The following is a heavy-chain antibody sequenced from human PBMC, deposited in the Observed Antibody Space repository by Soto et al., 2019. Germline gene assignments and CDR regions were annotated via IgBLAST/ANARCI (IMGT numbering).Heavy chain of an antibody. Sequence: PGGSLRLSCAASGFTFSSYGMHWVRQAPGKGLEWVAVISNDGSKKYYAASVKGRFTISRDNSKNMLYLQMNSLRAEDTAVYYCADPGSTDLDVWGQRTTVTVSS. CDR1: GFTFSSYG. CDR2: ISNDGSKK. J-gene: IGHJ6*02. CDR3: ADPGSTDLDV. V-gene: IGHV3-30*03.